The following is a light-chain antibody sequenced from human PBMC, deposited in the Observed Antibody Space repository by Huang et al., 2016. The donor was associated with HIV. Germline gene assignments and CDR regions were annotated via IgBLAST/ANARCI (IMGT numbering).Light chain of an antibody. Sequence: DIQMTQSPSSLSASVGDRVTIACRASQRIRKFLNWYQQKPGEAPKLLMHSASSLLSGGPSRFSGSGSGTDFTLTITSLQPEDFATYYCQQTDNTPRTFGQGTKVVIK. CDR2: SAS. V-gene: IGKV1-39*01. CDR1: QRIRKF. J-gene: IGKJ1*01. CDR3: QQTDNTPRT.